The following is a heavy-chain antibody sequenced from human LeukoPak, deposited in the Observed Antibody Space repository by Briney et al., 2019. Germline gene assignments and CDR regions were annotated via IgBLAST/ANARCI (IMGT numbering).Heavy chain of an antibody. Sequence: PGGSLRLSCAASGFTFSSYAMHWVRQAPGKGLEWVAVISYDGSNKYYADSVKGRFTISRDNSKNTLYLRMNSLRAEDTAVYYCARASMIVVVITIDAFDIWGQGTMVTVSS. CDR1: GFTFSSYA. V-gene: IGHV3-30-3*01. CDR2: ISYDGSNK. D-gene: IGHD3-22*01. CDR3: ARASMIVVVITIDAFDI. J-gene: IGHJ3*02.